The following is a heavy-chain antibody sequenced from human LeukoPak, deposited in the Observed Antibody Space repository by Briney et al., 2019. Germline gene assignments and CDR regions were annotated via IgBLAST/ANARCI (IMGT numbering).Heavy chain of an antibody. CDR3: AGGITGGDY. J-gene: IGHJ4*02. D-gene: IGHD1-14*01. V-gene: IGHV1-24*01. CDR1: GYPLNQLS. CDR2: FDADDGET. Sequence: ASVKVSCKVSGYPLNQLSIHGVRQTPGKGLEWMGGFDADDGETLFAQKFQGSVTMTEDTSINTAYMELSSLRSDDTALYYCAGGITGGDYWGQGTLVTVSS.